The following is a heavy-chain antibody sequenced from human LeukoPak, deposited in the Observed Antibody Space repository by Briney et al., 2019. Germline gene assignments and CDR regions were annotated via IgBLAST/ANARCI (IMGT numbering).Heavy chain of an antibody. CDR1: GYTFSGNY. CDR2: INPNSGGI. Sequence: ASVKVSYKASGYTFSGNYMHWVRQAPGQGLEWMGWINPNSGGINLEEKLQGRVTMTRDTSISTAYMELSRLRSDDTAVYYCARAGGGLHSWGQGTLVTVSS. V-gene: IGHV1-2*02. CDR3: ARAGGGLHS. J-gene: IGHJ4*02. D-gene: IGHD3-16*01.